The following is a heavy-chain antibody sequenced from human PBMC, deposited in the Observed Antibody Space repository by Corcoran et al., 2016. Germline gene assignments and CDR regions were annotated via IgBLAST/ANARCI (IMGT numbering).Heavy chain of an antibody. D-gene: IGHD6-19*01. Sequence: QVQLVQSGAEVKKPGASVKVSCKASGYTFTGYYMHWVRQAPGQGLEWMGWINPNSGGTNYAQKFQGRVTMTRDTSISTAYMELSRLRSDDTAVYYCARDDQYDSSGWYRVLGSVDYWGQGTLVTVSS. CDR1: GYTFTGYY. CDR3: ARDDQYDSSGWYRVLGSVDY. CDR2: INPNSGGT. V-gene: IGHV1-2*02. J-gene: IGHJ4*02.